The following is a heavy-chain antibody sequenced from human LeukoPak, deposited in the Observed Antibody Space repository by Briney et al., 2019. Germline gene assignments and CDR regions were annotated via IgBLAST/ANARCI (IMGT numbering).Heavy chain of an antibody. CDR2: ISPTSGGT. V-gene: IGHV1-2*02. J-gene: IGHJ6*03. CDR3: AREAYASGSFRTDYYYMDV. D-gene: IGHD3-10*01. Sequence: GASVKVSCKTSGYTFTGYYMHWVRQAPGQGLEWMGWISPTSGGTNYAQKFQGRVTMTRDTSISTAYMGLSRLRSDDTAVYCCAREAYASGSFRTDYYYMDVWGKGTTVTISS. CDR1: GYTFTGYY.